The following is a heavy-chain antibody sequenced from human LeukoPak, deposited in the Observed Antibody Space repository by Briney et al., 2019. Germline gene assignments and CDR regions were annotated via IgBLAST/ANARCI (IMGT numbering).Heavy chain of an antibody. CDR3: ARLEAIFGLYYFDY. Sequence: ASVKVSCKASGYTFTGYYMHWVRQAPGQGLEWMGWINPNSGGTNYAQKFQGRVTMTRDTSISTAYMELSRLRSDDTAVYYCARLEAIFGLYYFDYWGQGTLVTVSS. CDR2: INPNSGGT. CDR1: GYTFTGYY. V-gene: IGHV1-2*02. D-gene: IGHD3/OR15-3a*01. J-gene: IGHJ4*02.